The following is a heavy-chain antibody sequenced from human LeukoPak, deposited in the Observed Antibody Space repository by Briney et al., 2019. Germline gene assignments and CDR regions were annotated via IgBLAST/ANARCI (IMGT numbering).Heavy chain of an antibody. CDR2: ISEDGGDT. CDR3: AKDKTRGPGDY. D-gene: IGHD1-14*01. V-gene: IGHV3-43*02. CDR1: GFTFSSYW. Sequence: GGSLRLSCAASGFTFSSYWMHWVRQTPGKGLECVSLISEDGGDTWYADSVKGRFTISRDNSKNSLYLQMNSLRAEDTAFYYCAKDKTRGPGDYWGQGTLVTVSS. J-gene: IGHJ4*02.